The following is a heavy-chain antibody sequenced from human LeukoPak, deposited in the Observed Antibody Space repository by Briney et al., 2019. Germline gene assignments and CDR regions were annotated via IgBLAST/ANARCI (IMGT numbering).Heavy chain of an antibody. V-gene: IGHV3-15*01. J-gene: IGHJ6*02. D-gene: IGHD3-9*01. CDR1: GFTFSNAW. CDR3: TTAPYYDILTGFGNYYYYGMDV. CDR2: IKSKTDGGTT. Sequence: GGSLRLSCAASGFTFSNAWMSWVRQAPGKGLEWVGRIKSKTDGGTTDYAAPVKGRFTISRDDSKNTLYLQMNSLKTEDTAVYYCTTAPYYDILTGFGNYYYYGMDVWGQGTTVTVSS.